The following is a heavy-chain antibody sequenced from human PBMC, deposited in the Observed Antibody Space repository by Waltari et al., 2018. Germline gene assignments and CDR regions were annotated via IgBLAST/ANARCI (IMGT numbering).Heavy chain of an antibody. D-gene: IGHD2-21*01. Sequence: QVQLVQSGAEVKKPGASVKVSCKASGYTFTGYYMHWVRQAPGQGLEWMGRINPNSGGTNYAQKFQGRVTMTRDTSISTADMELSRLRSDDTAVYYCARDCDGGNYYYYYGMDVWGQGTTVTVSS. CDR3: ARDCDGGNYYYYYGMDV. CDR2: INPNSGGT. CDR1: GYTFTGYY. J-gene: IGHJ6*02. V-gene: IGHV1-2*06.